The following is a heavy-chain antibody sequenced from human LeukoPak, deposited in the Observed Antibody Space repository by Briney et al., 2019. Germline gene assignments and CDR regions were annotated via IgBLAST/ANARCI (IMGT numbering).Heavy chain of an antibody. CDR1: GYTFTNYL. V-gene: IGHV1-46*01. CDR3: ARVIRYYFDY. Sequence: ASVKVSCKASGYTFTNYLMHWVRQAPGQGLEWMGLINPTGTGTNYAQKFRGRVTLTRDTSTTTVYMELSSLRSEDTAVYYCARVIRYYFDYWGQGTLVTVSS. J-gene: IGHJ4*02. D-gene: IGHD4-17*01. CDR2: INPTGTGT.